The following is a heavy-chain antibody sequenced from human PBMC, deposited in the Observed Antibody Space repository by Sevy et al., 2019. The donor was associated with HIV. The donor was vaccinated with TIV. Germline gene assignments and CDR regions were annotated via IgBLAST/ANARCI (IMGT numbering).Heavy chain of an antibody. Sequence: GGSLRLSCAASGFTFSTYSMNWVRQAPGKGLEWVSSISNDYYYIYYADSVKGRFTIPRDNAKNSLYLQMNNLRAEDTAVYYCARATGTEALDAFDFWGQGTRVTVSS. CDR2: ISNDYYYI. J-gene: IGHJ3*01. CDR1: GFTFSTYS. D-gene: IGHD1-1*01. CDR3: ARATGTEALDAFDF. V-gene: IGHV3-21*01.